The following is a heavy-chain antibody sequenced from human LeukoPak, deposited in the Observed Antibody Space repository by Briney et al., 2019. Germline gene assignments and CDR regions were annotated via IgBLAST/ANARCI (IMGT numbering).Heavy chain of an antibody. V-gene: IGHV3-48*01. CDR3: ARPPWTSGTMDTAMVIGAFDI. J-gene: IGHJ3*02. CDR1: GFTFSSYS. D-gene: IGHD5-18*01. Sequence: GGSLRLSCAASGFTFSSYSMNWVRQAPGKGLEWVSYISSSSSTIYYADSVKGRFTISRDNAKNSLYLQMNSLRAEDTAVYYCARPPWTSGTMDTAMVIGAFDIWGQGTVVTVSS. CDR2: ISSSSSTI.